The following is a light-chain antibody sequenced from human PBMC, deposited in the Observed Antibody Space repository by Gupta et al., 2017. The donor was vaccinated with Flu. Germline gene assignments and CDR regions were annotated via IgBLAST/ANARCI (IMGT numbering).Light chain of an antibody. CDR3: TSYSSTDSFYV. CDR2: EVS. J-gene: IGLJ1*01. Sequence: QSALTQPASVSGSPGQSITIPCTGTSSDVGGYNNVSWYQQHPGRAPKLIIYEVSNRPSGVSNRFSGSKSANTASLTISGLQAEDEADFYCTSYSSTDSFYVFGTGTKVTVL. CDR1: SSDVGGYNN. V-gene: IGLV2-14*01.